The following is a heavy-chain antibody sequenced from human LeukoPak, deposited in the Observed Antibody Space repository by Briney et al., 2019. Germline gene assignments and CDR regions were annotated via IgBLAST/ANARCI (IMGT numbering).Heavy chain of an antibody. CDR1: VYTLTELS. CDR3: ATGIDWFDTYYFDY. Sequence: ASVNVSCKVSVYTLTELSMHWVRQAPGKGREWMGGFDPEDGETIYAQKFQGRVTMTEDTSTDTAHMELSSLRSEDTAVYYCATGIDWFDTYYFDYWGQGTLVTVSS. J-gene: IGHJ4*02. V-gene: IGHV1-24*01. CDR2: FDPEDGET. D-gene: IGHD3-9*01.